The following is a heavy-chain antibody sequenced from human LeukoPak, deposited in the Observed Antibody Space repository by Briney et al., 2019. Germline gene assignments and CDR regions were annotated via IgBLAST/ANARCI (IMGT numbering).Heavy chain of an antibody. CDR1: AGSISSGDYY. J-gene: IGHJ3*02. D-gene: IGHD3-22*01. CDR2: IYSPGTN. Sequence: SSETLSLTCTVSAGSISSGDYYWSWIRQPAGKGLEWIGRIYSPGTNYNYNPSLKSRVTISIDTSKNQFSLKLTSVTAAGTAVYYCARGIGTSYDSSRDAFDMWGQGTMVTVSS. CDR3: ARGIGTSYDSSRDAFDM. V-gene: IGHV4-61*02.